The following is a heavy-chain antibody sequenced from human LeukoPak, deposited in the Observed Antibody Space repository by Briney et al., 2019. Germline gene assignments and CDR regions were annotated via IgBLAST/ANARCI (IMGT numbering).Heavy chain of an antibody. Sequence: GGSLRLSCAASGFIFSNYAMTWVRQAPGKGLEWVSYGGSGGSTYYADSVKGRFTVSRDNSKSTLYLQMSSLTAEDTAVYYCAKMRGQYYHSYYMDAWGKGTTVTVSS. V-gene: IGHV3-23*01. J-gene: IGHJ6*03. CDR3: AKMRGQYYHSYYMDA. CDR2: GGSGGST. CDR1: GFIFSNYA.